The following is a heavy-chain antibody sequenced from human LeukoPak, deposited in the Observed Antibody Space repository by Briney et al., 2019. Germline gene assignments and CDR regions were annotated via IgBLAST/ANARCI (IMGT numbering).Heavy chain of an antibody. D-gene: IGHD1-26*01. V-gene: IGHV1-2*02. Sequence: GASVKVSCKASGYTFTDYYIHWVRQAPGQGLEWTGWINPNSGGTNYAQKFQGRVTMTRDTSISTAYMELSRLRSGDTAVYYCARGGIVGVYNWFDPWGQGTLVTVSS. CDR1: GYTFTDYY. J-gene: IGHJ5*02. CDR3: ARGGIVGVYNWFDP. CDR2: INPNSGGT.